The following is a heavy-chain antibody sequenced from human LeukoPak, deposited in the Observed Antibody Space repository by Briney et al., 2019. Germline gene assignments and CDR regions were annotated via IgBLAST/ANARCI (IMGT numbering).Heavy chain of an antibody. D-gene: IGHD6-19*01. CDR2: INAGNGNT. J-gene: IGHJ4*02. Sequence: ASVKVSCKASGYTFTGYYMHWVRQAPGQRLERMGWINAGNGNTKYSQKFQGRVTITRDTSASTTYMELSSLRSEDTAVYYCARGRSVADPPPFDYWGQRTLVTVSS. CDR1: GYTFTGYY. CDR3: ARGRSVADPPPFDY. V-gene: IGHV1-3*01.